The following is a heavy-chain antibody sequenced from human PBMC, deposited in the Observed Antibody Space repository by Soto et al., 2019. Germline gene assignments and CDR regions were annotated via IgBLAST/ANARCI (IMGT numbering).Heavy chain of an antibody. D-gene: IGHD3-9*01. CDR3: ARDQRQYYDILTGSRGPDYYGMDV. CDR1: GGTFSSYT. V-gene: IGHV1-69*04. CDR2: IIPILGIA. J-gene: IGHJ6*02. Sequence: GASVKVSCKASGGTFSSYTISWVRQAPGQGLEWMGRIIPILGIANYAQKFQGRVTITADKSTSTAYMELSSLRSEDTAVYYCARDQRQYYDILTGSRGPDYYGMDVWGQGTTVTVSS.